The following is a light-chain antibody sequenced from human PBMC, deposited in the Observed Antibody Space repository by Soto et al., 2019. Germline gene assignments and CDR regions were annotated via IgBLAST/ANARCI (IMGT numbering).Light chain of an antibody. CDR2: LNSDGSH. J-gene: IGLJ3*02. CDR3: QTWGTGFWV. CDR1: SGHSNYA. Sequence: QLVLTQSPSASATLGASVKLTCTLSSGHSNYAIAWHQQQPEKGPRYLMKLNSDGSHSKGDGIPDRFSGSSSGAERYLTISSLQSEDEAAYSWQTWGTGFWVFGGGTKLTVL. V-gene: IGLV4-69*01.